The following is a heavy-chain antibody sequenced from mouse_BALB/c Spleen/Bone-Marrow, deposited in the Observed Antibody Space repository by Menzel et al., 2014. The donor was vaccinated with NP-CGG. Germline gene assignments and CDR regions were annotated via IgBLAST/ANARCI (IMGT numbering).Heavy chain of an antibody. D-gene: IGHD1-1*01. V-gene: IGHV1S81*02. CDR1: GYTFNNYW. CDR3: ARRGEYYGAMDY. J-gene: IGHJ4*01. CDR2: INPTNGRS. Sequence: QVQLQQSGAELVKPGASVKLSCRASGYTFNNYWTHWVKRRPGQGLEWIGEINPTNGRSNYNEKFKRKATLTVDKSSSAAYMQLSSLTSEDSAVYYCARRGEYYGAMDYWGQGTSVTVSS.